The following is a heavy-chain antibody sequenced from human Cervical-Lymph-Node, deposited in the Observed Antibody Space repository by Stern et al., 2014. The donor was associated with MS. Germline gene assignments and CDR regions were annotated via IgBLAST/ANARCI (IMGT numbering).Heavy chain of an antibody. V-gene: IGHV4-59*08. CDR2: IYYSGST. D-gene: IGHD5-12*01. J-gene: IGHJ4*02. CDR3: ATFFRSGSSYYFDY. Sequence: QVQLVQSGPGLVKPSETLSLTCTVSGGSIRNYYWSWIRQPPGKGLEWIGYIYYSGSTNSNPSLKSRVTISVAPSKTLLPLKLSSVTAADTAVYYCATFFRSGSSYYFDYWGQGTLVTVAS. CDR1: GGSIRNYY.